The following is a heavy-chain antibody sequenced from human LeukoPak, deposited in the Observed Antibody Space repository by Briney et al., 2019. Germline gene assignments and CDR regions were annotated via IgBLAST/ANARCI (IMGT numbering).Heavy chain of an antibody. J-gene: IGHJ3*02. D-gene: IGHD3-22*01. CDR2: ITPILGIA. V-gene: IGHV1-69*02. CDR1: GGTFSSYT. Sequence: GASVKVSCKASGGTFSSYTISWVRQAPGQGLEWMGRITPILGIANYAQKFQGRVTITADKSTSTAYMELSSLRSEDTAVYYCARGTYYYDSSGYSGGAFDIWGQGTMVTVSS. CDR3: ARGTYYYDSSGYSGGAFDI.